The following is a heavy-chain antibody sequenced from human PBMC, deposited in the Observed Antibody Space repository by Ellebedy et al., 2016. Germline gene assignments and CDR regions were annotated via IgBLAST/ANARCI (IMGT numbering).Heavy chain of an antibody. V-gene: IGHV1-24*01. D-gene: IGHD2-2*01. CDR2: FDPEDGET. Sequence: ASVKVSCKVSGYTLTELSMHWVRQAPGKGLEWMGGFDPEDGETIYAQKFQGRVTMTRNTSISTAYMELSSLRSEDTAVYYCARSNQLLFPDYYYGMDVWGQGTTVTVSS. J-gene: IGHJ6*02. CDR1: GYTLTELS. CDR3: ARSNQLLFPDYYYGMDV.